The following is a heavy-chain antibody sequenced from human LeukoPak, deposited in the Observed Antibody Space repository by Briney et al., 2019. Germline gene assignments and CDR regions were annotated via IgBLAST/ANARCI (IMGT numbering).Heavy chain of an antibody. V-gene: IGHV1-18*01. CDR1: GYTFTSYG. CDR2: ISAYNGVT. Sequence: ASVKVSCKTSGYTFTSYGITWVRQAPGQGLEWMVWISAYNGVTKYSQKFQDRVTMTTDTSTSTAYMELRSLRSEDTAVYYCARNLAPGYSSGWGQGTLVTVSS. J-gene: IGHJ4*02. D-gene: IGHD6-19*01. CDR3: ARNLAPGYSSG.